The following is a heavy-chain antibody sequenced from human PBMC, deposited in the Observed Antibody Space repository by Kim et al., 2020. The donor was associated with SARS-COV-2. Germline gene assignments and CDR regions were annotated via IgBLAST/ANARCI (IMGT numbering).Heavy chain of an antibody. V-gene: IGHV1-69*13. J-gene: IGHJ5*02. CDR2: IIPIFGTA. Sequence: SVKVSCKASGGTFSSYAISWVRQAPGQGLEWMGGIIPIFGTANYAQKFQGRVTITADESTSTAYMELSSLRSEDTAVYYCARDSPTIPIAPPRFDPWGQGTLVTVSS. CDR1: GGTFSSYA. D-gene: IGHD3-3*01. CDR3: ARDSPTIPIAPPRFDP.